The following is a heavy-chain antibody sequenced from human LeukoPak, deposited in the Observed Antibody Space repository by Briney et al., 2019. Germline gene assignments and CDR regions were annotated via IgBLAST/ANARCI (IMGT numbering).Heavy chain of an antibody. D-gene: IGHD1-26*01. CDR3: ARARSGSYYYFDY. CDR2: ISYDGSNK. J-gene: IGHJ4*02. V-gene: IGHV3-30-3*01. Sequence: PGRSLRLSCAASGFTFSSYAMHWVRQAPGKGLEWVAVISYDGSNKYYADSVEGRFTISRDNSKNTLYLQMNSLRAEDTAVYYCARARSGSYYYFDYWGQGTLVTVSS. CDR1: GFTFSSYA.